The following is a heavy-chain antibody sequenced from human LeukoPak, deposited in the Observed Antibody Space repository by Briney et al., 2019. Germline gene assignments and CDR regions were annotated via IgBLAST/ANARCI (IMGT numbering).Heavy chain of an antibody. CDR2: LASGSQT. CDR1: GFTLGRHD. V-gene: IGHV3-13*01. Sequence: GGSLRLSCTASGFTLGRHDMHWVRQTTGEGLEWVAALASGSQTFYAGSVKGRFTVYREDAKNSLYLQMNSLRAGDTAVYYCVREARGYHYTYFDYWGQGTLVTVSS. D-gene: IGHD5-18*01. CDR3: VREARGYHYTYFDY. J-gene: IGHJ4*02.